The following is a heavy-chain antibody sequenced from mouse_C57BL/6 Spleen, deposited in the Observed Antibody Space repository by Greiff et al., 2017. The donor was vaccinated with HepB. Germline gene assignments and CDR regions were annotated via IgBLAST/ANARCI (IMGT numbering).Heavy chain of an antibody. CDR1: GFNIKDYY. CDR3: ARGLLGSRAWFAY. V-gene: IGHV14-2*01. D-gene: IGHD1-1*01. J-gene: IGHJ3*01. Sequence: VQLKESGAELVKPGASVKLSCTASGFNIKDYYMHWVKQRTEQGLEWIGRIDPEDGETKYAPKFQGKATITADTSSNTAYLQLSSLTSEDTAVYYCARGLLGSRAWFAYWGQGTLVTVSA. CDR2: IDPEDGET.